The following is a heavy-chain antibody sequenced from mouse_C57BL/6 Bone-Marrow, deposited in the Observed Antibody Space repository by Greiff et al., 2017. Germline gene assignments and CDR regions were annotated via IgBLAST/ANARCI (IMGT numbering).Heavy chain of an antibody. V-gene: IGHV1-69*01. Sequence: QVQLQQPGAELVMPGASVKLSCKASGYTFTSYWMHWVKQRPGQGLEWIREIDPSDSYTNYNQKFKGKSTLTVDKSSSTAYMQLSSLTSEDSAVYYCARDTTAYAMDYWGQGTSVTVSS. D-gene: IGHD1-2*01. CDR1: GYTFTSYW. CDR3: ARDTTAYAMDY. CDR2: IDPSDSYT. J-gene: IGHJ4*01.